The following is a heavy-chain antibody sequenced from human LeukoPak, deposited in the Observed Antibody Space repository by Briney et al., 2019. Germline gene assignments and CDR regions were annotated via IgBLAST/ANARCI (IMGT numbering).Heavy chain of an antibody. CDR3: AREVCGGDCYSLPYYYYYGMDV. Sequence: ASVKVSCKASGGTCSSYAISWVRQAPGQGLEWMGGIIPIFGTANYAQKFQGRVTITADESTSTAYMELSSLRSEDTAVYYCAREVCGGDCYSLPYYYYYGMDVWGQGTTVTVSS. V-gene: IGHV1-69*13. J-gene: IGHJ6*02. CDR2: IIPIFGTA. D-gene: IGHD2-21*02. CDR1: GGTCSSYA.